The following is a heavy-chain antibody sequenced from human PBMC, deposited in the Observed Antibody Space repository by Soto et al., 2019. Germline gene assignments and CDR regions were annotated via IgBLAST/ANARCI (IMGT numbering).Heavy chain of an antibody. CDR2: IYYSGST. CDR3: ARSHGQWRSFDL. Sequence: QVQLQESGPGLVKPSETLSLTCTVSGGSISSYYWSWIRQPPEKGLEWIGYIYYSGSTNYNPSLMSRVTISVDTSKNQFSLHLNSVPAADTALYYFARSHGQWRSFDLWGRGTLVTVSS. J-gene: IGHJ2*01. CDR1: GGSISSYY. V-gene: IGHV4-59*01. D-gene: IGHD2-8*01.